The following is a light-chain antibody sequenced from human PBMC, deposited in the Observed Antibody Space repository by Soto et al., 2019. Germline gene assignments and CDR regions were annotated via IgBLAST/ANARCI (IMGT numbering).Light chain of an antibody. V-gene: IGKV1-9*01. Sequence: DIQLTQSPSFLSASVGDRVTITCRASQGISSHLAWYQQKPGKAPKLLIYGASTLQGGVPSRFSGSGSGTELPLTISTLQPEDSATYYCQHLNSYPPTFGRGTKVDIK. CDR3: QHLNSYPPT. J-gene: IGKJ2*01. CDR1: QGISSH. CDR2: GAS.